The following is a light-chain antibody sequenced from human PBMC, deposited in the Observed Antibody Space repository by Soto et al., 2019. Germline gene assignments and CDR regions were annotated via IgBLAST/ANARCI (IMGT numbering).Light chain of an antibody. CDR3: QQRYNWPRVT. V-gene: IGKV3-11*01. CDR1: QSVSSY. J-gene: IGKJ4*01. CDR2: DAS. Sequence: EVVMTQSPATLSLSPGERATLSCRASQSVSSYLAWYQRKPGQAPRLLIYDASNRAPGIPARFSGSGSGTDFTLTISSLEPEDCAVYYCQQRYNWPRVTFGGGTKVEIK.